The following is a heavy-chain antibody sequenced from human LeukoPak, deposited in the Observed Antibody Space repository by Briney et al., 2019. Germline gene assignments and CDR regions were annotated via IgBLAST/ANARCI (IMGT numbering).Heavy chain of an antibody. V-gene: IGHV4-4*07. CDR2: IYTSGST. Sequence: PSETLSLTCTVSGGSISSYYWSWIRQPAGKGLEWIGRIYTSGSTNYSPSLKSRVTMSVDTSKNQFSLKLSSVTAADTAVYYCARGIRTTWIQLWLHWFDPWGQGTLVTVSS. D-gene: IGHD5-18*01. CDR1: GGSISSYY. J-gene: IGHJ5*02. CDR3: ARGIRTTWIQLWLHWFDP.